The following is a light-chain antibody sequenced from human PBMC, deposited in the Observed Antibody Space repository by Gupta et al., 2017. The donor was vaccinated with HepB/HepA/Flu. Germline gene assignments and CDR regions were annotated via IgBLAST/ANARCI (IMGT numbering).Light chain of an antibody. V-gene: IGLV1-44*01. Sequence: QSVLTQPPSASGTPGRRVPISCSGSSSNIGSNTVNWYQQLPGTAPTLLIYSNNQRPSGVPDRFSGSKSGTSASLAISGLQSEDEADYYCAAWDDSLNALFGTGTKVTVL. CDR2: SNN. CDR3: AAWDDSLNAL. J-gene: IGLJ1*01. CDR1: SSNIGSNT.